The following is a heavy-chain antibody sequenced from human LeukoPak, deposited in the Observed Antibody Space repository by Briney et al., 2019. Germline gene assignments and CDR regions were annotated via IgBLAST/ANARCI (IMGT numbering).Heavy chain of an antibody. CDR2: INPNSGGT. V-gene: IGHV1-2*04. CDR3: AREALTMVRGVITNRNWFDP. J-gene: IGHJ5*02. D-gene: IGHD3-10*01. CDR1: GYTFTGYY. Sequence: GASVKVSCKASGYTFTGYYMHWVRQAPGQGLEWMGWINPNSGGTNYAQKFQGWVTMTRDTSISTAYMELSRLRSDDTAVYYCAREALTMVRGVITNRNWFDPWGQGTLVTVSS.